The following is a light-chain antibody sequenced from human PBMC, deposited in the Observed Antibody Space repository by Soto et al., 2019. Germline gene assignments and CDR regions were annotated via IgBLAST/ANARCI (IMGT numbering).Light chain of an antibody. CDR2: GAS. Sequence: PGERATLSCRASQSVISNYLAWYQQKPGQPPRLLIYGASIRATGVPDRFSGSGSGTDFSLTITRLEPEDFAVYFCQHYVNSPLTFGQGTKVEVK. CDR3: QHYVNSPLT. J-gene: IGKJ1*01. V-gene: IGKV3-20*01. CDR1: QSVISNY.